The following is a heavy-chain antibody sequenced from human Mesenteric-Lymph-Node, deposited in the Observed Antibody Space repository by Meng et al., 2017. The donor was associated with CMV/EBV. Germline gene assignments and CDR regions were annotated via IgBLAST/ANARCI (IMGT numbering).Heavy chain of an antibody. D-gene: IGHD3-10*01. CDR3: ARSGTHGPAFDY. V-gene: IGHV4-39*02. CDR2: ISYSGSA. J-gene: IGHJ4*02. Sequence: TVAGGSSSSRDYYWGWIRQPPGKGLEWIGSISYSGSAYYTPSLKNRATISADTSKNHFSLRLQSLTAADTAIYYCARSGTHGPAFDYWGQGTLVTVSS. CDR1: GGSSSSRDYY.